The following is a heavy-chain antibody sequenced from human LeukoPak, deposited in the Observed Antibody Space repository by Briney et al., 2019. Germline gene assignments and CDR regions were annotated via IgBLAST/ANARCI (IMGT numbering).Heavy chain of an antibody. CDR2: IWYDGSNI. J-gene: IGHJ4*02. CDR3: AKEMDRGIAVAGTCFDY. V-gene: IGHV3-33*06. CDR1: GFTFSSYG. D-gene: IGHD6-19*01. Sequence: PGGSLRLSCAASGFTFSSYGMHWVRQAPGKGLEWVAVIWYDGSNIYYADSVKGRFTISRDNSKNPLYLQMNSLRAEDTAVYYCAKEMDRGIAVAGTCFDYWGQGTLVTVSS.